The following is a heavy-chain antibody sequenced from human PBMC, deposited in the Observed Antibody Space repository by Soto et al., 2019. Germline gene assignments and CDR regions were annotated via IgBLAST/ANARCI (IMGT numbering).Heavy chain of an antibody. J-gene: IGHJ4*02. CDR3: GKGDSSRSLGVPYFDY. Sequence: PGGSLRLSCAASGFTFSSYAMTWVRQAPGKGLEWVSAISASGAGTYYADSVEGRFTISRDNSKNTLYLQMNSLRAEDTAIYYCGKGDSSRSLGVPYFDYWGQGTLVTVSS. V-gene: IGHV3-23*01. CDR1: GFTFSSYA. D-gene: IGHD3-22*01. CDR2: ISASGAGT.